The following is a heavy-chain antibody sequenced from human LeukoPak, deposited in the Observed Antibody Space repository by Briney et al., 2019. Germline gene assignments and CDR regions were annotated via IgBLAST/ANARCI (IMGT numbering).Heavy chain of an antibody. CDR2: ISSSGSYI. V-gene: IGHV3-21*01. Sequence: KTGGSLRLSCAASGFTFSSYSMNWVRQAPGKGLEWVSSISSSGSYIYYADSVKGRFTISRDNAKNSLYLQMNSLRAEDTAVYYCARDRVLSNWGQGTLVTVS. J-gene: IGHJ4*02. CDR3: ARDRVLSN. D-gene: IGHD2/OR15-2a*01. CDR1: GFTFSSYS.